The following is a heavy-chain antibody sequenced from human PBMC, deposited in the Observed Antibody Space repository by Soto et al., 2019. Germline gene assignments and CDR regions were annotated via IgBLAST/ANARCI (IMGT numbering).Heavy chain of an antibody. CDR3: ARLVVTAIPTGTFVDY. Sequence: PSETLSLTCTVSGGSISSYYWSWIRQPPGKGLEWIGYIYYSGSTNYNPSLKSRVTISVDTSKNQFSLKLSSVTAADTAVYYCARLVVTAIPTGTFVDYWGQGTLVTVSS. D-gene: IGHD2-21*02. J-gene: IGHJ4*02. CDR1: GGSISSYY. CDR2: IYYSGST. V-gene: IGHV4-59*01.